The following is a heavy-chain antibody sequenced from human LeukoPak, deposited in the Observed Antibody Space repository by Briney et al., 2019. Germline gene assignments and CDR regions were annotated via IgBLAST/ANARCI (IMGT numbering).Heavy chain of an antibody. J-gene: IGHJ4*02. CDR3: AREARPGPLIATRSLDY. Sequence: SETLSLTCTVSGGSISSYSWSWIRQPAGKGLEWIGRLYTSGSTNYNPSLKRRVTMSVDTSKNQFSLKLSSVTAADTAVYYCAREARPGPLIATRSLDYWGQGTLVTVSS. CDR2: LYTSGST. V-gene: IGHV4-4*07. D-gene: IGHD2-21*01. CDR1: GGSISSYS.